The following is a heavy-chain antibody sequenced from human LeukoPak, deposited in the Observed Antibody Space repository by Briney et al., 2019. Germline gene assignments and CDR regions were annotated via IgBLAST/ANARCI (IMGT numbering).Heavy chain of an antibody. J-gene: IGHJ6*03. CDR3: ASEQRAARPLSYYMDV. CDR1: GYSISRGYY. CDR2: IYHSGST. D-gene: IGHD6-6*01. Sequence: PSETLSLTCAVSGYSISRGYYWGWIRQPPGKGLEWIGSIYHSGSTYYNPSLKSRVTISVDTSKNQFSLRLSSVTAADPAVYSCASEQRAARPLSYYMDVWGKGTTVTVSS. V-gene: IGHV4-38-2*01.